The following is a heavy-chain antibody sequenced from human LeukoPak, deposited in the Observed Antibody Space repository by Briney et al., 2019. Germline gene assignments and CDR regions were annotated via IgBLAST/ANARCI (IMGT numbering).Heavy chain of an antibody. V-gene: IGHV3-23*01. D-gene: IGHD2-21*02. J-gene: IGHJ4*02. CDR2: ISTSGDGP. CDR1: AIPFSTYG. Sequence: GGSLRLSCAASAIPFSTYGMTWVRQTPGKGLEWVSSISTSGDGPYYADSVKGRFTISRDNSKNTLFLQMNNLRAEDTALYYCENLGDSIIVWGQGTLVTVSS. CDR3: ENLGDSIIV.